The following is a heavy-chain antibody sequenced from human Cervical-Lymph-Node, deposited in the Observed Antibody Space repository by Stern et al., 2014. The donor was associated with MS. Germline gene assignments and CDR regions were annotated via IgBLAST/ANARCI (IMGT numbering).Heavy chain of an antibody. J-gene: IGHJ2*01. D-gene: IGHD5-24*01. CDR3: ARRVEMTTISWYFDL. CDR2: IYPGDSDT. CDR1: GYYFSAYW. V-gene: IGHV5-51*01. Sequence: EMQLVESGPEVKKPGESLKISCKGSGYYFSAYWIGWVRQMPGKGLEWMGIIYPGDSDTRYSPSFQGQVTISVDKSISTAYLQWSSLEASDTAIYYCARRVEMTTISWYFDLWGRGTLVTVSS.